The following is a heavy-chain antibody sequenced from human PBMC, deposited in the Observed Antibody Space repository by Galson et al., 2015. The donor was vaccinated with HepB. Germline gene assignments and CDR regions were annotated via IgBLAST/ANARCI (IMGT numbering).Heavy chain of an antibody. J-gene: IGHJ6*02. D-gene: IGHD2-21*02. CDR3: AREGDEGCRVTVSSDYPGRDV. CDR1: GFTFSSYW. CDR2: ITSDGSST. Sequence: SLRLSCAASGFTFSSYWMHWVRQAPGKGLVWVSRITSDGSSTSYADSVKGRFTISRDNAKNTLYLQMNSLRAEDTAVYYCAREGDEGCRVTVSSDYPGRDVVCQVTTCTASS. V-gene: IGHV3-74*01.